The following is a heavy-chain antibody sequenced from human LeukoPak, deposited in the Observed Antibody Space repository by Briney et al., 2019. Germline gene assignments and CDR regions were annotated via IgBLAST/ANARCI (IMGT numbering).Heavy chain of an antibody. V-gene: IGHV4-59*01. D-gene: IGHD3-22*01. J-gene: IGHJ4*02. CDR3: ARGFTYYYDSSGYSAPNDY. CDR1: GGSISSYY. CDR2: IYYSGST. Sequence: PSETLSLTCTVSGGSISSYYWSWIRQPPGKGLEWIGYIYYSGSTNYNPSLKSRVTISVDTSKNQFSLKLSSVTAADTAVYYCARGFTYYYDSSGYSAPNDYWGQGTLVTVSS.